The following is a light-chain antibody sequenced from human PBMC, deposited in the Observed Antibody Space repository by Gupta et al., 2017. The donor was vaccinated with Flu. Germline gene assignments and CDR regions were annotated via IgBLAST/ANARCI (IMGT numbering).Light chain of an antibody. CDR3: QQEGNSPWT. CDR2: AAS. CDR1: QSVSTEY. Sequence: EIVLTQSPGTLSLSPGERAALSCRASQSVSTEYLAWYQQKPGQAPRVLIYAASRRATGIPDRFNGSGSGTDFTLTISRLEPEDFAVYYCQQEGNSPWTFGQGTKVEIK. J-gene: IGKJ1*01. V-gene: IGKV3-20*01.